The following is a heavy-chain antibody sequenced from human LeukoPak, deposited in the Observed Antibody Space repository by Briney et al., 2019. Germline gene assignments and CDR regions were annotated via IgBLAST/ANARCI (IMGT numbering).Heavy chain of an antibody. CDR2: INQSGST. Sequence: SETLSLTCAVYGESFSGFDWTWIRQPPGKGLEWIGEINQSGSTNYNPSLKSRVTVSADTSKNQFSPKLTSVTAADTAVYYCARARGAVAIDYWGQGTLVTVFS. J-gene: IGHJ4*02. CDR3: ARARGAVAIDY. CDR1: GESFSGFD. D-gene: IGHD6-19*01. V-gene: IGHV4-34*01.